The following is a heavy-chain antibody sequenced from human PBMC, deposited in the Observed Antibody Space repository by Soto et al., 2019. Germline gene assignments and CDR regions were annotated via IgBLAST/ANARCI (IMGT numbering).Heavy chain of an antibody. CDR1: GFTFSSYG. D-gene: IGHD6-13*01. V-gene: IGHV3-30*03. CDR2: ISYVGSNK. J-gene: IGHJ2*01. Sequence: HGGSLRLSCGASGFTFSSYGLQWVRKATGKGLEWVAVISYVGSNKYYADFVKGRFTLFGDNSKKTLYLQMISLRAEDRAVFDWTRTKSSSWY. CDR3: TRTKSSSWY.